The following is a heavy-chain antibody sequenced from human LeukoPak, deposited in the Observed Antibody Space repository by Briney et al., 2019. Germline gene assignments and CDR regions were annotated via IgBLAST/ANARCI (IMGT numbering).Heavy chain of an antibody. CDR2: VDYTGST. J-gene: IGHJ4*02. CDR1: GGSISSSSYY. V-gene: IGHV4-39*01. CDR3: ARGGYSYGLYYFDY. Sequence: SETLSLTCTVSGGSISSSSYYWGWIRQPPGRGLEWIGSVDYTGSTYYSASLKSRVTISLDTSKNQFSLKLSSVTAADTAVYYCARGGYSYGLYYFDYWGQGTLVTVSS. D-gene: IGHD5-18*01.